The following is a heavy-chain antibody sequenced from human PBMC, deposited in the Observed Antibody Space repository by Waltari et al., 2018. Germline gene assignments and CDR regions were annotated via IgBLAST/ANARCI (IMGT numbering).Heavy chain of an antibody. CDR2: ISYDGSNK. D-gene: IGHD6-19*01. CDR3: ARVRYSSGRRPDFDY. V-gene: IGHV3-30*01. CDR1: GFTFSSYA. Sequence: QVQLVESGGGVVQPGRSLSLPCAASGFTFSSYAMHWVRQAPGKGLEWVAVISYDGSNKYYADSVKGRFTISRDNSKNTLYLQMNSLRAEDTAVYYCARVRYSSGRRPDFDYWGQGTLVTVSS. J-gene: IGHJ4*02.